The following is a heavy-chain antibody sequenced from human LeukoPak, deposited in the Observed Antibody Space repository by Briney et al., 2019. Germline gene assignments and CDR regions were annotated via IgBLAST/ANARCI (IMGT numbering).Heavy chain of an antibody. Sequence: ASVKVSCKASGGTFSSYDINWVRQATGQGLEWMGWMNPNSGNTGYAQKFQGRVTMTRNTSISTAYMELSSLRSEDTAVYYCARGGSVAAANTYDYWGQGTLVTVSS. D-gene: IGHD6-19*01. J-gene: IGHJ4*02. CDR2: MNPNSGNT. V-gene: IGHV1-8*02. CDR3: ARGGSVAAANTYDY. CDR1: GGTFSSYD.